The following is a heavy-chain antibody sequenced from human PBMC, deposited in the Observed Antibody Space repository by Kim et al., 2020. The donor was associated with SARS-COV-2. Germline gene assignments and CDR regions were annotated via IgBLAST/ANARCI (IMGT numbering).Heavy chain of an antibody. J-gene: IGHJ4*02. D-gene: IGHD5-12*01. Sequence: PSLKSRVTISVDTSKNQFSLKLSSVTAADTAVYYCARPTGDGYNQGAFDYWGQGTLVTVSS. CDR3: ARPTGDGYNQGAFDY. V-gene: IGHV4-34*01.